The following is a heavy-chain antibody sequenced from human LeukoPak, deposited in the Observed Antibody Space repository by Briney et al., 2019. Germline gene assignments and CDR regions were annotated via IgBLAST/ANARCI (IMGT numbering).Heavy chain of an antibody. CDR1: GGSFSGYY. Sequence: SETLSLTCAVYGGSFSGYYWSWIRQPPGKGLEWIGEINHSGSTNYNPSLKSRVTISVDTSKNQFSLKLSSVTAADTAVYYYARVATRVGARFWGQGTLVTVSS. CDR2: INHSGST. V-gene: IGHV4-34*01. D-gene: IGHD1-26*01. CDR3: ARVATRVGARF. J-gene: IGHJ4*02.